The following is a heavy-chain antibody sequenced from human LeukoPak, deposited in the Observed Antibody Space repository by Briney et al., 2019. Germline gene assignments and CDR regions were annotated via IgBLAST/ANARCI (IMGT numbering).Heavy chain of an antibody. D-gene: IGHD2-2*01. CDR3: ARGRSLGSTYYFDY. Sequence: SETLSLTCTVSGGSISSGSYYWSWIRQPAGKGLEWIGRIYTSGSTNYNPSLKSRVTISVDPSKSQSSLRLSCVPAADTAVYYCARGRSLGSTYYFDYWGQGTLVTVSS. V-gene: IGHV4-61*02. CDR2: IYTSGST. CDR1: GGSISSGSYY. J-gene: IGHJ4*02.